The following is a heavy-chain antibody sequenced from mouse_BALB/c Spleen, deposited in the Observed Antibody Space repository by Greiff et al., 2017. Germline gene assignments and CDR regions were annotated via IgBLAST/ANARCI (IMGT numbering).Heavy chain of an antibody. J-gene: IGHJ3*01. CDR2: IWAGGST. CDR3: ARANYYGSSWFAY. Sequence: VQVVESGPGLVAPSQSLSITCTVSGFSLTSYGVHWVRQPPGKGLEWLGVIWAGGSTNYNSPLMSRLSISKDNSKSQVFLKMNSLQTDDTAMYYCARANYYGSSWFAYWGQGTLVTVSA. V-gene: IGHV2-9*02. D-gene: IGHD1-1*01. CDR1: GFSLTSYG.